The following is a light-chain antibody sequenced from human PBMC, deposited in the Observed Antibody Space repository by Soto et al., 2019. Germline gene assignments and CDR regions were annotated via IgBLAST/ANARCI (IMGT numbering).Light chain of an antibody. CDR2: GAS. J-gene: IGKJ2*01. CDR3: QQYGSSAYT. V-gene: IGKV3-20*01. Sequence: EIVLTQSPGTLSLSPGEGASLSCKASQSVYNNYLAWYQHKPGRSPRLLIYGASSRAAGIPDRFSGSGSGTDFTLTITRLEPEDFAIYYCQQYGSSAYTFGQGTKVEI. CDR1: QSVYNNY.